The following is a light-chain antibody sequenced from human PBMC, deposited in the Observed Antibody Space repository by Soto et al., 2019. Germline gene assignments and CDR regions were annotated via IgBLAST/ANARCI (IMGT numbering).Light chain of an antibody. V-gene: IGKV1-5*01. CDR3: QHYYSYPYT. CDR1: QIIGSS. CDR2: DAS. Sequence: DIQMTQSPSTLSASVGDRVTITCRASQIIGSSLAWYQQKQGKAPKLLIYDASTLRSGVPSRFSGSESGTEFTLTISSLQPDDSATYYCQHYYSYPYTFGQGTKLEIK. J-gene: IGKJ2*01.